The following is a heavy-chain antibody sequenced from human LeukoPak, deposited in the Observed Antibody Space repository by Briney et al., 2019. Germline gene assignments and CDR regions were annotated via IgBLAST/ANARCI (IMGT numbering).Heavy chain of an antibody. Sequence: PGGSLRLSCAASGFRFNTYWMSWVRQAPGKGLEWVANIKQDGNEKYYADSVKGRFTISRDNSKNTLYLQMNSLRAEDTAVYYCAKGSGWEVSYYYYYMDVWGKGTTVTISS. CDR1: GFRFNTYW. D-gene: IGHD1-26*01. V-gene: IGHV3-7*01. CDR3: AKGSGWEVSYYYYYMDV. CDR2: IKQDGNEK. J-gene: IGHJ6*03.